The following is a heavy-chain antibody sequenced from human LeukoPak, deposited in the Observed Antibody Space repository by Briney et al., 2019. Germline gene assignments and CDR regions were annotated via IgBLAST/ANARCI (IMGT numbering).Heavy chain of an antibody. V-gene: IGHV3-23*01. CDR1: GFTFSAYG. Sequence: GGPLRLSCVGSGFTFSAYGMSWVRQAPGKGLESVSSISGSDGATSYADSVKGRFTISRDNSKNTLYLQMNSLRAEDTAVYYCAKDMRGVVLVPRAYYFDSWGQGTLVTVSS. CDR2: ISGSDGAT. D-gene: IGHD2-8*02. CDR3: AKDMRGVVLVPRAYYFDS. J-gene: IGHJ4*02.